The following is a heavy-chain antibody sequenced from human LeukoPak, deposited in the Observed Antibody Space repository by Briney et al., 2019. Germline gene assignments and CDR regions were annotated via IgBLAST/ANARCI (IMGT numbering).Heavy chain of an antibody. CDR1: GGSISSGVYY. CDR3: ARRTAWAPLYFDP. D-gene: IGHD5-18*01. J-gene: IGHJ4*02. CDR2: IYYSGST. Sequence: PSETLSLTCTVSGGSISSGVYYWSWIRQHPGKGLEWIGYIYYSGSTYSNPSLKSRLTMSVDISKNQFSLKLSSVTAADTAVYYCARRTAWAPLYFDPWGQGTLVTVSS. V-gene: IGHV4-31*03.